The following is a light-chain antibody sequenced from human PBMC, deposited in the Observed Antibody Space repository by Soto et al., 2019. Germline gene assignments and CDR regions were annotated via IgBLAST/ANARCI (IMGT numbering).Light chain of an antibody. J-gene: IGKJ1*01. CDR3: QQYGSSLTWT. CDR2: GAS. Sequence: EIVLTQSPGTLSLSPGERATLSCRASQSVSSSYLAWYQQKPGQAHRLLIYGASSRATGIPDRFSGSGSGTEFTPTISRLEPEDFAVYYCQQYGSSLTWTFGQGTKVEIK. CDR1: QSVSSSY. V-gene: IGKV3-20*01.